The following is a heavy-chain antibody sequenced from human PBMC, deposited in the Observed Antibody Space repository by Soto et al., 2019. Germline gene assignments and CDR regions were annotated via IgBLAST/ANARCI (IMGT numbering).Heavy chain of an antibody. CDR1: GFRFSDYS. Sequence: EVHLVESGGRLVQPGGSLRLSCAASGFRFSDYSMNWVRQAPGRGLEWVSYISSSRFTIHYADSVEGRFAISRDNAKNSLYLQMNSLRAEDTAVYYCARDYNDFWSGHLDYWGQGALVTVSS. CDR2: ISSSRFTI. D-gene: IGHD3-3*01. J-gene: IGHJ4*02. V-gene: IGHV3-48*01. CDR3: ARDYNDFWSGHLDY.